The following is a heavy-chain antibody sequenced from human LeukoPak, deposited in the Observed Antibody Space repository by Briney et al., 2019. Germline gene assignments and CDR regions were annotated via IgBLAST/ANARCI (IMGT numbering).Heavy chain of an antibody. D-gene: IGHD6-13*01. CDR1: GFTFSTSW. CDR3: ARGGSSWLDY. J-gene: IGHJ4*02. CDR2: IHTDGTST. Sequence: GGSLRLSCAGSGFTFSTSWMHWVRQVPGKGLVWVSRIHTDGTSTNYADSVKGRFTISRDNAKNMLFLQMNSLTVEDTAVYYCARGGSSWLDYWGLGALVTVSS. V-gene: IGHV3-74*01.